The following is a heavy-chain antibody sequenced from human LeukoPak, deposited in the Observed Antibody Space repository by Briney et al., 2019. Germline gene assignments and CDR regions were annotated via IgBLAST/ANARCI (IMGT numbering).Heavy chain of an antibody. CDR2: INPKSGGT. J-gene: IGHJ4*02. V-gene: IGHV1-2*02. D-gene: IGHD1-26*01. CDR3: ARSIVGATPIDY. Sequence: ASVKVSCKAYGYTFTGYYMHWVRQAPGQGLEWMGWINPKSGGTNYAQKFQGRVTMTRDTSISTAYMELSRLRSDDTAVYHCARSIVGATPIDYWGQGTLVTVSS. CDR1: GYTFTGYY.